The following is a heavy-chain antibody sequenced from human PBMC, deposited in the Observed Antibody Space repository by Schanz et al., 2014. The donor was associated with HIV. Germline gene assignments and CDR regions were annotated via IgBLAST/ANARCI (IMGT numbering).Heavy chain of an antibody. J-gene: IGHJ4*02. CDR2: IKQDGGEK. CDR3: ARDERYCTGSNCYLYYFDY. Sequence: EVRLLESGGGLVQPGGSLRLSCAASGFTFSRYWMTWVRQAPGKGLEWVANIKQDGGEKYYVDSVKGRFTISRDNANNSLYLQMHSLRAEDTAVYYCARDERYCTGSNCYLYYFDYWGQGIQATVSS. CDR1: GFTFSRYW. V-gene: IGHV3-7*01. D-gene: IGHD2-15*01.